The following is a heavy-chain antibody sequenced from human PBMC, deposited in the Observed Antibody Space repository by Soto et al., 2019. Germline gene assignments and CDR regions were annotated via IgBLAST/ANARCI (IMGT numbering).Heavy chain of an antibody. V-gene: IGHV3-23*01. CDR1: GFTFSSYA. Sequence: GGSLRPFCAASGFTFSSYAMSWVRQASGKRLEWVSAISGSGGSTYYADSVKGRFTISRDNSKNTLYLQMNSLRAEDTAVYYCAKDLRVATIGYGIPYLYGMDVWGQGT. CDR3: AKDLRVATIGYGIPYLYGMDV. D-gene: IGHD5-12*01. CDR2: ISGSGGST. J-gene: IGHJ6*02.